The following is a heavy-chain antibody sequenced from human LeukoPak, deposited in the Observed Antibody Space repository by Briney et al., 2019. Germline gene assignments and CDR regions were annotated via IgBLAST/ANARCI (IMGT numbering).Heavy chain of an antibody. Sequence: GGFLRLSCAASGFTFSSYEMNWVRQAPGKGLEWVSYISSSGSTIYYTDSVKGRFTISRDNAKNSLYLQMNSLRAEDTAVYYCARGTPPNYRYYFDYWGQGTLVTVSS. V-gene: IGHV3-48*03. CDR2: ISSSGSTI. CDR1: GFTFSSYE. J-gene: IGHJ4*02. D-gene: IGHD5-24*01. CDR3: ARGTPPNYRYYFDY.